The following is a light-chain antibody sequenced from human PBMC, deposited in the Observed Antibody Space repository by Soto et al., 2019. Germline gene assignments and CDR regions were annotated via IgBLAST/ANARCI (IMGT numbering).Light chain of an antibody. J-gene: IGKJ1*01. CDR3: QQYGSSPTWT. V-gene: IGKV3-20*01. Sequence: EIVLSLSPGTLSLSPGERATLSCRASQSVSSSYLAWYQQKPGQAPRLLIYGASSRATGIPDRFSGSGSGTDFTLTISRLEPEDFAVYYCQQYGSSPTWTFGQGTKV. CDR2: GAS. CDR1: QSVSSSY.